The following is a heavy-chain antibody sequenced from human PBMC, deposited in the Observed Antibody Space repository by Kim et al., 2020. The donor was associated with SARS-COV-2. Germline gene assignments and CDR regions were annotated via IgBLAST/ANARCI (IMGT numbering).Heavy chain of an antibody. CDR2: K. CDR3: ARDGYNDSPLDS. J-gene: IGHJ4*02. D-gene: IGHD3-22*01. Sequence: KFCADSVKGRFTISRDNSNNGLFLQMSSLRADDTARYYCARDGYNDSPLDSWGQGTQVTVSS. V-gene: IGHV3-30*07.